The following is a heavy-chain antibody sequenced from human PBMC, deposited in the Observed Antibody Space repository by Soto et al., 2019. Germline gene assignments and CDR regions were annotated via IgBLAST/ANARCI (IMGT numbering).Heavy chain of an antibody. CDR2: ISSNGVGT. D-gene: IGHD6-6*01. CDR3: ARRARPYFYYMDV. J-gene: IGHJ6*03. CDR1: GFTLSGYA. Sequence: EVQLAESGGGLAQPGGSLRLSCAASGFTLSGYAMDWVRQAPGKGLEYVSGISSNGVGTYYANSVQGRFTISRDNSKNTVYRQMGSLRPEDMAVYYCARRARPYFYYMDVWGKGTTVTVAS. V-gene: IGHV3-64*01.